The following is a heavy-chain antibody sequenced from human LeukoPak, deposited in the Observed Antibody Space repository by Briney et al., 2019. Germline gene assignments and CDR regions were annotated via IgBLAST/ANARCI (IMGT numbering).Heavy chain of an antibody. Sequence: PGGSLRLSCAAPGFTFSSYEMNWVRQAPGEGLEWVSYISSSGSTIYYADSVKGRFTISRDNAKNSLYLQMNSLRAEDTAVYYCAREYSSSWYPLDYWGQGTLVTVSS. CDR3: AREYSSSWYPLDY. CDR1: GFTFSSYE. D-gene: IGHD6-13*01. J-gene: IGHJ4*02. V-gene: IGHV3-48*03. CDR2: ISSSGSTI.